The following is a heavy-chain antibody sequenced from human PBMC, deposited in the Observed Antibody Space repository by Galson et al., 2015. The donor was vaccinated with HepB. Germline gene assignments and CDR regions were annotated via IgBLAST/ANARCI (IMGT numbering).Heavy chain of an antibody. D-gene: IGHD6-25*01. Sequence: SLRLSCAASGFIFSHYGMHWVRQAPGKGLEWVAVIWCDGSIQYYADSVKGRFIISKDDSKNTMYLQMDSLRAEDRAVYYCARDGGGSQWGDAFDLWGQGTMVTVSS. CDR2: IWCDGSIQ. CDR3: ARDGGGSQWGDAFDL. V-gene: IGHV3-33*01. CDR1: GFIFSHYG. J-gene: IGHJ3*01.